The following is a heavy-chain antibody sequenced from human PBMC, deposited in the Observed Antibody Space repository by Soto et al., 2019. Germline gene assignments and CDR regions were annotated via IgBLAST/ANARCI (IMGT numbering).Heavy chain of an antibody. Sequence: VQLLESGGGLVQPGRSLRLSCAASGFTFSSYAMNWVRQAPGKGLEWVSTISGSGDRTYYADSVKGRSTSSRDTSNNTLYLQMNCLRPEDTDVYDCAKETDDWGQGTLVTVSA. J-gene: IGHJ4*02. CDR2: ISGSGDRT. CDR1: GFTFSSYA. CDR3: AKETDD. V-gene: IGHV3-23*01.